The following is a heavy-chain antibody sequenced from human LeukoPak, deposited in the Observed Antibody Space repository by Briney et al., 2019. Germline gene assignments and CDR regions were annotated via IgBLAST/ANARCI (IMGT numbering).Heavy chain of an antibody. CDR3: ARDQWLDY. CDR1: GFTFSGYI. V-gene: IGHV3-48*01. D-gene: IGHD6-19*01. CDR2: VGTSGNTI. J-gene: IGHJ4*02. Sequence: GGSLRLSCAASGFTFSGYIMNWVRQAPGKGLEWVSFVGTSGNTIYYADSVKGRFTVSRDNAKNSLYLQMNSLRAEDTAVYYCARDQWLDYWGQGTLVTVSS.